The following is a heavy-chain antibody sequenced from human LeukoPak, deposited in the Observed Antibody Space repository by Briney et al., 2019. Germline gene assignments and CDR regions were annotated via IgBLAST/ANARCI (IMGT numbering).Heavy chain of an antibody. CDR2: MNPNSGNT. CDR3: ATHSIAAVYFDY. J-gene: IGHJ4*02. V-gene: IGHV1-8*01. CDR1: GYTFTSYD. D-gene: IGHD6-6*01. Sequence: ASVKVSCKASGYTFTSYDINWVRQATGQGLEWMGWMNPNSGNTGYAQKFQGRVTMTRNTSISTAYMELSSLRSEDTAVYYCATHSIAAVYFDYWGQGTLVTVSS.